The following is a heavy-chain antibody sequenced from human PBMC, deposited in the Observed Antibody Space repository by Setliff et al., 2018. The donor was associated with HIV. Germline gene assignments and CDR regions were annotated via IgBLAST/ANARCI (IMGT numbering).Heavy chain of an antibody. D-gene: IGHD3-22*01. J-gene: IGHJ4*02. CDR1: GGSISSDTYH. Sequence: PSETLSLTCTVSGGSISSDTYHYSWIRQPAGKGLEWIGQTYSSGSTKCNPSLKSRVTISVDKSKSQFSLKLNSVTAADTAVYYCGGNGYYSIDYWGQGTLVTVSS. V-gene: IGHV4-61*09. CDR3: GGNGYYSIDY. CDR2: TYSSGST.